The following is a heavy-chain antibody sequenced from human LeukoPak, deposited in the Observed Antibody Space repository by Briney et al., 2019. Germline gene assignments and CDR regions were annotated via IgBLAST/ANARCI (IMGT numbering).Heavy chain of an antibody. Sequence: GGSLRLSCAASGFIFSPYAMSWVRQAPGKGLEWVAGIAGGDDRFYADSVKGRFSISRDNSKNTVDLQMNSLRVEDTAVYYCAKDRTPIAVFVGPTANYWGQGTLVPVSS. CDR2: IAGGDDR. CDR1: GFIFSPYA. D-gene: IGHD1-26*01. J-gene: IGHJ4*02. V-gene: IGHV3-23*01. CDR3: AKDRTPIAVFVGPTANY.